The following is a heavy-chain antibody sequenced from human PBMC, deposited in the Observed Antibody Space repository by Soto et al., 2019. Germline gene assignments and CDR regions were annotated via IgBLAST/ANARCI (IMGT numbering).Heavy chain of an antibody. Sequence: GGSLRLSCAASGFTFDDYAMHWVRQAPGKGLEWVSGISWNSGSIGYADSVKGRFTISRDNAKNSLYLQMNSLRAEDTALYYCAKDRSGILYYFDYWGQGTLVTVSS. D-gene: IGHD1-26*01. J-gene: IGHJ4*02. V-gene: IGHV3-9*01. CDR2: ISWNSGSI. CDR3: AKDRSGILYYFDY. CDR1: GFTFDDYA.